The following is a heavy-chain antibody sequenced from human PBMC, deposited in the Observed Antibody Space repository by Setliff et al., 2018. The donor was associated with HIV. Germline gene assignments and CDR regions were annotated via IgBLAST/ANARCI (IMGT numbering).Heavy chain of an antibody. Sequence: KTSETLSLTCTVSGGSISSYYWSWIRQPAGKGLEWIGRIYTSGSTNYNPSLKSRVTMSVDTSKNQSSLKLSSVTAADTAVYYCARMGYYYDSSGPTSDYWGQGTLVTVSS. CDR3: ARMGYYYDSSGPTSDY. J-gene: IGHJ4*02. CDR2: IYTSGST. V-gene: IGHV4-4*07. D-gene: IGHD3-22*01. CDR1: GGSISSYY.